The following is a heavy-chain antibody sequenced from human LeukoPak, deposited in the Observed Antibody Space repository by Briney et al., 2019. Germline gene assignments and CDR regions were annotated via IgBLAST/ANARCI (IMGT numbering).Heavy chain of an antibody. V-gene: IGHV1-69*13. Sequence: AVKVSCKASGGTFSSYAISWVRQAPGQGLEWMGGIIPIFGTANYAQKFQGRVTITADESTSTAYMELSSLRSEDTAVYYCASPDYYDSSGYFDYWGQGTLVTVSS. D-gene: IGHD3-22*01. J-gene: IGHJ4*02. CDR1: GGTFSSYA. CDR2: IIPIFGTA. CDR3: ASPDYYDSSGYFDY.